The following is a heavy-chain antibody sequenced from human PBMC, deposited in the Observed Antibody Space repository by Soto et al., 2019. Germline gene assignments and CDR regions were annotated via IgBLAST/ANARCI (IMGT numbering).Heavy chain of an antibody. J-gene: IGHJ6*03. CDR2: TYYRSRWYN. CDR1: GDSVSSNSAA. Sequence: SQTLSLTCVISGDSVSSNSAAWNWIRQSPSRGLEWLGRTYYRSRWYNDYAVSVKSRITVNPDTSKNQFSLHLNSVTPEDTAVFYCAEPTPPQWYYMDFWDKGTPVPVS. D-gene: IGHD2-15*01. V-gene: IGHV6-1*01. CDR3: AEPTPPQWYYMDF.